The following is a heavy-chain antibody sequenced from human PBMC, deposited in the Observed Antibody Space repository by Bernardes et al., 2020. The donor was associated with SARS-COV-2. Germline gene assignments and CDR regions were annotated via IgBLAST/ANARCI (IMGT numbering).Heavy chain of an antibody. CDR2: LKLDGREK. CDR3: AREGAALAMGMDV. D-gene: IGHD6-13*01. J-gene: IGHJ6*02. CDR1: GFTFRSYW. V-gene: IGHV3-7*04. Sequence: SCAASGFTFRSYWMSWVRQGPGTGLEWVAHLKLDGREKYYVDSVKGRFTISRDNAKNSLYLQLNSLRAEDTAMYYCAREGAALAMGMDVWGQGTTVTDS.